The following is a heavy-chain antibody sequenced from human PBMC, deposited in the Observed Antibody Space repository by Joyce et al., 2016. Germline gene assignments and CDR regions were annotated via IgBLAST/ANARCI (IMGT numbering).Heavy chain of an antibody. Sequence: QVQLQESGPGLVKPSQTLSLTCTVSGDSISSDYYWSWIRQPPGKGLAYIGYIYYSGRTNYNPTLKRRLTTSLDTSKNQFFLRLTSVTAADTAVYYCARFQDDGDYYDYWGQGTLVTVSS. CDR2: IYYSGRT. D-gene: IGHD4-17*01. CDR1: GDSISSDYY. V-gene: IGHV4-30-4*01. J-gene: IGHJ4*02. CDR3: ARFQDDGDYYDY.